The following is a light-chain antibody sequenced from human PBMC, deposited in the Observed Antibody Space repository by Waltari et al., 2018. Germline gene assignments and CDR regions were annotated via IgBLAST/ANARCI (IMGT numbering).Light chain of an antibody. CDR2: SSN. CDR3: GAWDASLNGYV. Sequence: QSVLTQSPSASGTPGQRVTISCSGSSSNIGSNVVNWYQQLPGTAPKLLIHSSNQRPSGVPDRFSGSKAGTSASLAISGLQSEDEADYHCGAWDASLNGYVFGTGTKVTVL. V-gene: IGLV1-44*01. CDR1: SSNIGSNV. J-gene: IGLJ1*01.